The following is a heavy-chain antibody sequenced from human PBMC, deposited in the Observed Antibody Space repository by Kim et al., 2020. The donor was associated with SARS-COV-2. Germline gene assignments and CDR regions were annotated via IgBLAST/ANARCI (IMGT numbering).Heavy chain of an antibody. V-gene: IGHV3-30*03. D-gene: IGHD3-3*01. Sequence: ESVKGRFTISRDNSKNTLYLQMNSLRAEDTAVYYCATMGDFWSGSPFDYWGQGTLVTVSS. CDR3: ATMGDFWSGSPFDY. J-gene: IGHJ4*02.